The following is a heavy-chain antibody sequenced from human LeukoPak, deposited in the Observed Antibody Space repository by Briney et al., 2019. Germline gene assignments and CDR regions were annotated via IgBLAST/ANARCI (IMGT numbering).Heavy chain of an antibody. CDR2: IYTSGST. V-gene: IGHV4-4*07. Sequence: PSETLSLTCTVSGGSISSYYWSWIRQPAGKGLEWIGRIYTSGSTNYNPSLKSRVTMSVDTSKNQFSLKLSSVTAADTAAYYCARVVERDYYYYYYMDVWGKGTTVTVSS. CDR3: ARVVERDYYYYYYMDV. CDR1: GGSISSYY. J-gene: IGHJ6*03. D-gene: IGHD1-26*01.